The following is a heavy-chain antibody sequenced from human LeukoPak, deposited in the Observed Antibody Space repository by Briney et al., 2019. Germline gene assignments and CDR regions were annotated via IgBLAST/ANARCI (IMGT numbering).Heavy chain of an antibody. CDR1: GGSISSGGYY. CDR3: AGGVVVVAATPYYFVY. D-gene: IGHD2-15*01. CDR2: IYYSGST. V-gene: IGHV4-31*03. Sequence: SETLSLTCTVSGGSISSGGYYWSWIRQHPGKGLEWIGYIYYSGSTYYNPSLKSRVTISVDTSKNQFSLKLSSVTAADTAVYYCAGGVVVVAATPYYFVYWGQGTLVTVSS. J-gene: IGHJ4*02.